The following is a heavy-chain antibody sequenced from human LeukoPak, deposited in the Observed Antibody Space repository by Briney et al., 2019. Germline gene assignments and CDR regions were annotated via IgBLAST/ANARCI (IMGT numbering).Heavy chain of an antibody. J-gene: IGHJ4*02. D-gene: IGHD3-22*01. CDR2: IIPIFGTA. CDR1: GGTFSCYA. CDR3: ARERTKTYYYDSSGQGGFDY. V-gene: IGHV1-69*05. Sequence: SVKDSCKASGGTFSCYAISWVRQAPGQGLEWMGGIIPIFGTANYAQKFQGRVTITTDESTSTAYMGLSSLRSEDTAVYYCARERTKTYYYDSSGQGGFDYWGQGTLVTVSS.